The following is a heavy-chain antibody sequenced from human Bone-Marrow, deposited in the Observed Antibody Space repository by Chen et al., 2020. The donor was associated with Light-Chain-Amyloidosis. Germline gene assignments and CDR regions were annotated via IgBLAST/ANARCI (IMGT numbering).Heavy chain of an antibody. D-gene: IGHD3-16*01. V-gene: IGHV3-7*01. CDR1: GFTFSRYW. CDR3: ASYNGGAALNI. CDR2: IKEDGSEK. Sequence: EVQLVESGGGLVQAGGSLRLSCAASGFTFSRYWMSWVRQAPGKGLEWVTNIKEDGSEKYYVDSVKGRFTISRDNAKNSVYLQMNSLKDEDRALYYCASYNGGAALNIWGQGTMVTVSS. J-gene: IGHJ3*02.